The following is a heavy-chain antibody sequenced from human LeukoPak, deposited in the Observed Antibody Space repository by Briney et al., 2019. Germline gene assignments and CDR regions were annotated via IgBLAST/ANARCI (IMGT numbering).Heavy chain of an antibody. Sequence: PSETLSLTCAVFDGSVSGYSWTWIRQPPGKGLEWIGEFHHSGSTNYNPSLKSRVTISLDTSKNQFSLKLTSVTASDTAVYYCARVRLPPYSYYYYYMDVWGKGTTVTVSS. CDR2: FHHSGST. J-gene: IGHJ6*03. V-gene: IGHV4-34*01. CDR1: DGSVSGYS. D-gene: IGHD5-18*01. CDR3: ARVRLPPYSYYYYYMDV.